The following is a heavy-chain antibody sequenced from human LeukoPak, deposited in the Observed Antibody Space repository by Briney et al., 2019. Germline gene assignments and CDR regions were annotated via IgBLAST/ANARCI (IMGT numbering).Heavy chain of an antibody. CDR2: IYHSGST. D-gene: IGHD6-13*01. V-gene: IGHV4-4*02. Sequence: SETLSLTCTVSGGSISSSNWWSWVRPPPGKGLEWIGEIYHSGSTNYNPSLKSRVTISVDKSKNQFSLKLSSVTAADTAVYYCARDYSASGSPLDYWGQGTLVTVSS. CDR3: ARDYSASGSPLDY. J-gene: IGHJ4*02. CDR1: GGSISSSNW.